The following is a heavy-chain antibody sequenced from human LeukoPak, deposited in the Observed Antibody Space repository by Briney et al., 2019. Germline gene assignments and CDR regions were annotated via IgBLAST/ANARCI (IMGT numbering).Heavy chain of an antibody. CDR2: IYTSGST. J-gene: IGHJ3*02. V-gene: IGHV4-61*02. CDR3: ARALVPYYDILTGYYKHPIDAFDI. D-gene: IGHD3-9*01. CDR1: GGSNSSGSYY. Sequence: SETLSLTCTVSGGSNSSGSYYWSWIRQPAGKGLEWIGRIYTSGSTNYNPSLKSRVTMSVDTSKNQFSLKLSSVTAADTAVYYCARALVPYYDILTGYYKHPIDAFDIWGQGTKVTVSS.